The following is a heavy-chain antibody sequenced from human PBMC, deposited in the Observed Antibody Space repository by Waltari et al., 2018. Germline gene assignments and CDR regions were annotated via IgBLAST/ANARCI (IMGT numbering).Heavy chain of an antibody. V-gene: IGHV4-61*02. J-gene: IGHJ6*02. D-gene: IGHD6-6*01. CDR1: GSISSGSYY. Sequence: GSISSGSYYWSWIRQPAGKGLEWIGRIYTSGSTNYNPSLKSRVTISVDTSKNQFSLKLSSVTAADTAVYYCARRTETVPYYYYYGMDVWGQGTTVTVSS. CDR3: ARRTETVPYYYYYGMDV. CDR2: IYTSGST.